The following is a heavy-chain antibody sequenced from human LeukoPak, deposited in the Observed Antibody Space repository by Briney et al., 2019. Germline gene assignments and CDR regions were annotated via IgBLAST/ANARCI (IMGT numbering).Heavy chain of an antibody. CDR3: TGGRGTY. D-gene: IGHD1-1*01. J-gene: IGHJ4*02. CDR1: GFTFSSYA. V-gene: IGHV3-49*04. Sequence: GGSLRLSCAASGFTFSSYAMSWVRQAPGKGLESVSFIRGKAYGATTGYAASVKGRFTISRDDSKSIAYLQMNSLKTEDTAVYFCTGGRGTYWGQGTLVTVSS. CDR2: IRGKAYGATT.